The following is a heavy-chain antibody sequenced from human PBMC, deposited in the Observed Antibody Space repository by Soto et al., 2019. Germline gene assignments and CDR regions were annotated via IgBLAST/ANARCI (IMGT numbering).Heavy chain of an antibody. CDR3: ARDPIRFLEWGNNWFDP. D-gene: IGHD3-3*01. CDR2: ISYDGSNK. CDR1: GFTFSSYA. J-gene: IGHJ5*02. Sequence: GGSLRLSCAASGFTFSSYAMHWVRQAPGKGLEWVAVISYDGSNKYYADSVKGRFTISRDNSKNTLYLQMNSLRAEDTAVYYCARDPIRFLEWGNNWFDPWGQGTLVTVSS. V-gene: IGHV3-30-3*01.